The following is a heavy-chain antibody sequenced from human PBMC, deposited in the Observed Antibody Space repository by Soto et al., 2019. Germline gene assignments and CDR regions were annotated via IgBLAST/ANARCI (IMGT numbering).Heavy chain of an antibody. CDR1: GFTFSSYW. V-gene: IGHV3-74*01. J-gene: IGHJ4*02. CDR2: INSDGSST. CDR3: ARDQTSFYDRSGYYDY. D-gene: IGHD3-22*01. Sequence: EVQLVESGGGLVQPGGSLRLSCAASGFTFSSYWMHWVRQAPGKGLVWVSRINSDGSSTSYADSVKGRFTISRDNAKXXLYLQMISLRGEDTAVYYCARDQTSFYDRSGYYDYWGQGTLVTVSS.